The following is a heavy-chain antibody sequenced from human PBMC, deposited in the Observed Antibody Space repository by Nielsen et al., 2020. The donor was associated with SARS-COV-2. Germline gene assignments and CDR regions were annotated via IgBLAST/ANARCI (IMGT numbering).Heavy chain of an antibody. CDR2: INPNSGYT. V-gene: IGHV1-8*01. CDR3: ARDYYDSSRYSDRGEAFDI. Sequence: ASVKVSCKASGYTFTSYDINWVRQAAGQGLEWMGWINPNSGYTGYAQKFQGRVTMTRNTSISTVYMELSSLRSEDTAVYFCARDYYDSSRYSDRGEAFDIWGQGTMVTVSS. CDR1: GYTFTSYD. D-gene: IGHD3-22*01. J-gene: IGHJ3*02.